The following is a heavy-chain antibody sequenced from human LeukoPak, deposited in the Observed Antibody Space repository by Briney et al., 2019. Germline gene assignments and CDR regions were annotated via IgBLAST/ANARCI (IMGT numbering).Heavy chain of an antibody. CDR1: GFTFSSYG. J-gene: IGHJ4*02. D-gene: IGHD6-13*01. V-gene: IGHV3-30*02. CDR2: IRYDGSNK. CDR3: AKDHSFDLQLVHI. Sequence: GGSLRLSCAASGFTFSSYGMHWVRQAPGKGLEWVAFIRYDGSNKYYADSVKGRFTISRDNSKNTLYLQMNSLRAEDTAVYYRAKDHSFDLQLVHIWGQGTLVTVSS.